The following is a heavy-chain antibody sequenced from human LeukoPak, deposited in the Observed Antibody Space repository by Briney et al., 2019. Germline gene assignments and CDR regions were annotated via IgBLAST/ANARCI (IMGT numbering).Heavy chain of an antibody. Sequence: GGSLRLSCAASGFTFSSYEMNWVRQAPGKGLEWVSGINWNGGSTGYADSVKGRFTISRDNAKNSLYLQMNSLRAEDTALYYCARGDLQYISIVVVPAANYYGMDVWGQGTTVTVSS. V-gene: IGHV3-20*04. J-gene: IGHJ6*02. CDR1: GFTFSSYE. CDR2: INWNGGST. CDR3: ARGDLQYISIVVVPAANYYGMDV. D-gene: IGHD2-2*01.